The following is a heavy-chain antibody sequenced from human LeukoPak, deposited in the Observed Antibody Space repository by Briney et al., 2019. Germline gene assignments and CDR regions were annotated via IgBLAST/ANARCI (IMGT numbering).Heavy chain of an antibody. CDR1: GFTFSSYS. D-gene: IGHD6-19*01. CDR2: ISSSSSTI. CDR3: ARSHTSGWYYFDS. V-gene: IGHV3-48*01. J-gene: IGHJ4*02. Sequence: GGSLRLSCAASGFTFSSYSMNWVRQAPGKGLEWVSYISSSSSTIYYADSVKSRFTISRDNAKNSLYLQMNSLRAEDTAVYYCARSHTSGWYYFDSWGQGTLVAVSS.